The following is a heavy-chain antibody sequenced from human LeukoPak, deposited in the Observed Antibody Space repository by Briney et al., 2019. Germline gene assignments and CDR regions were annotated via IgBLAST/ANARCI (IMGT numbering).Heavy chain of an antibody. J-gene: IGHJ3*02. D-gene: IGHD3-10*01. CDR3: ARASQDYYGSGSYYRGGDAFDI. V-gene: IGHV1-69*04. CDR2: IIPILGIA. CDR1: GGTFSNYA. Sequence: RASVRVSCKASGGTFSNYAINWVRQAPGQGLEWMGRIIPILGIANYAQKFQGRVTITADKSPSTTYMELSSLRSEDTAVYYCARASQDYYGSGSYYRGGDAFDIWGQGTMVTVSS.